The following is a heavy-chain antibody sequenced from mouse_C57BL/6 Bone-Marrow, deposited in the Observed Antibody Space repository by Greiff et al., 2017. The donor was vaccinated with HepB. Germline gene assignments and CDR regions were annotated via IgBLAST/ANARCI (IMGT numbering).Heavy chain of an antibody. CDR2: IWWDDDK. V-gene: IGHV8-8*01. J-gene: IGHJ1*03. CDR3: ARLLLRWGYFDV. CDR1: GFSLSTFGMG. Sequence: QVQLKESGPGILQPSQTLSLSCSFSGFSLSTFGMGVGWIRQPSGKGLEWLAHIWWDDDKYYNPALKSRLTISKDTSKNQVFLKIANVDTAETATYYCARLLLRWGYFDVWGTGTTVTVSS. D-gene: IGHD1-1*01.